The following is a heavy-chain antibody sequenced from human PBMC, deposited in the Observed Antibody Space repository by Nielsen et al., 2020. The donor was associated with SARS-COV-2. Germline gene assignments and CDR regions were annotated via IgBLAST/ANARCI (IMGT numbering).Heavy chain of an antibody. D-gene: IGHD1-1*01. CDR2: IYPGNSET. CDR1: GYSFSSYW. Sequence: KVSCKGSGYSFSSYWIAWVRQMPGKGLEWMGIIYPGNSETRYSPSFQGQVTISADKSTSTAYLQWSSLKASDTAMYYCARYDDWFDPWGQGTLVTVTS. CDR3: ARYDDWFDP. V-gene: IGHV5-51*01. J-gene: IGHJ5*02.